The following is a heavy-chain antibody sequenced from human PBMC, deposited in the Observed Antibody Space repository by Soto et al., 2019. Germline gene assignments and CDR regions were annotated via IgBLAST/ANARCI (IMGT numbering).Heavy chain of an antibody. CDR1: GYTFTSYG. CDR2: INAGNGNR. J-gene: IGHJ4*02. V-gene: IGHV1-3*01. CDR3: APDKGRSPLDY. D-gene: IGHD2-15*01. Sequence: ASVKVSCKASGYTFTSYGMHWVRQAPGQRLEWMGWINAGNGNRKYSQKFQGRVTITRDTSASTAYMELSSLRSEDTTVYYCAPDKGRSPLDYWGQGTLVTVSS.